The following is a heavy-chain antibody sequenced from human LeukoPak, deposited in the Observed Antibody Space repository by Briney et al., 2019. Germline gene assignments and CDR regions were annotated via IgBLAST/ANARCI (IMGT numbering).Heavy chain of an antibody. Sequence: GASVKVSCKASGYTFTSYAISWVRQAPGQGLEWMGRIIPILGIANYAQKFQGRVTITADKSTSTAYMELSSLRSEDTAVYYCARGIRIAAAGTTDYYYGMDVWGQGTTVTVSS. CDR1: GYTFTSYA. CDR2: IIPILGIA. D-gene: IGHD6-13*01. V-gene: IGHV1-69*04. CDR3: ARGIRIAAAGTTDYYYGMDV. J-gene: IGHJ6*02.